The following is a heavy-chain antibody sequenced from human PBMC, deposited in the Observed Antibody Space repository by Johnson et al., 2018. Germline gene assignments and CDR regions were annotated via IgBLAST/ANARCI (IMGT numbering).Heavy chain of an antibody. D-gene: IGHD3-10*01. V-gene: IGHV4-30-4*01. J-gene: IGHJ4*02. CDR3: ARDRGDYGSGKFDY. CDR1: GGSISSGDYY. CDR2: IYHGGSP. Sequence: QVQLQESGPGLVKPSQTLSLTCTVSGGSISSGDYYWSWIRQPPGKGLEWIGYIYHGGSPYYNPSLKSRLSMSLDTSENQFSVELSSVTAADTAVYYCARDRGDYGSGKFDYWGQGTLVTVSS.